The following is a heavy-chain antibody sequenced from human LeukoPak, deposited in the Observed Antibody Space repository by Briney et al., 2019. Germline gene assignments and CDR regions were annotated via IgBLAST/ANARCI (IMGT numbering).Heavy chain of an antibody. CDR3: ARGEVVPAARGGGNWFDP. CDR2: ISHSGNT. Sequence: SETLSLTCAVSGYSISSGYYWGWIRQPPGKGLEWIGSISHSGNTYYNPSLKIRVTISVDTSKNQFSLKLSSVTAADTAVYYCARGEVVPAARGGGNWFDPWGQGTLVTVSS. D-gene: IGHD2-2*01. J-gene: IGHJ5*02. V-gene: IGHV4-38-2*01. CDR1: GYSISSGYY.